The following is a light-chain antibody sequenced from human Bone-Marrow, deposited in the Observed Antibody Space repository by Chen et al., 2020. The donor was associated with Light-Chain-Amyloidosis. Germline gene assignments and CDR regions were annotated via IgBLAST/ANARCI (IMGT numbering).Light chain of an antibody. J-gene: IGLJ2*01. CDR2: EVS. CDR1: SSDVGGYNY. V-gene: IGLV2-8*01. CDR3: SSYAGSKNLI. Sequence: QSALTQPPSASGSPGQSVTISCTGTSSDVGGYNYVSWYQQHPGKAPKLILYEVSKRPSGVPDRFSCSKSGHTAALTVSGLQAEDEADYYCSSYAGSKNLIFGGGTKLTVL.